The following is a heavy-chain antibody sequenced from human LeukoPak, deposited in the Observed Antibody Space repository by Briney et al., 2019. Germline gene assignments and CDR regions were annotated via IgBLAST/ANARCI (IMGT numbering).Heavy chain of an antibody. CDR1: GGTFSSYA. J-gene: IGHJ5*02. CDR3: ARDFQTGINWFDP. Sequence: ASVKVSCKASGGTFSSYAISWVRQAPGQGLEWMGGIIPIFGTANYAQKFQGRVTITTDESTSTAYMELSSLRSEDTAVYYCARDFQTGINWFDPWGQGTLVTVSS. CDR2: IIPIFGTA. D-gene: IGHD7-27*01. V-gene: IGHV1-69*05.